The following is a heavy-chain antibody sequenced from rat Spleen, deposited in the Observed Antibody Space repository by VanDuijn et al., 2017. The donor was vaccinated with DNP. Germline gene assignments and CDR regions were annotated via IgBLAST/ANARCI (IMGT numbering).Heavy chain of an antibody. CDR1: GFSLTSST. J-gene: IGHJ4*01. Sequence: QVQLKESGPGLVQPSRTLSLTCTVSGFSLTSSTVSWVRQPPGKGLEWMGLIGNTGGTRYNSVFRSRLSISKDTSKSQVFLQMNSLQPEDTATYYCASTLVNYGTYGYYAMDAWGQGTSVTVSS. CDR2: IGNTGGT. D-gene: IGHD1-3*01. V-gene: IGHV2-41*01. CDR3: ASTLVNYGTYGYYAMDA.